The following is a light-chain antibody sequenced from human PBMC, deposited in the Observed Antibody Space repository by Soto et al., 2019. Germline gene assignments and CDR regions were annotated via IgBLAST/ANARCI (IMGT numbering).Light chain of an antibody. Sequence: QSVLTQPPSASGSPGQSVTISCTGTGSDVGGYNYVSWYQQHPGKAPKLMIYEVSKRPSGVPDRFSGSKSGNTASLTVSGLQAEDEADYYCSSYAGSNMVVFGGGTKLTVL. V-gene: IGLV2-8*01. CDR2: EVS. CDR3: SSYAGSNMVV. J-gene: IGLJ2*01. CDR1: GSDVGGYNY.